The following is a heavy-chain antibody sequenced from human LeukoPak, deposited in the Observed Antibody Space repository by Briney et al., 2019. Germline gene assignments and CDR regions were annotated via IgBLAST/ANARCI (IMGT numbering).Heavy chain of an antibody. J-gene: IGHJ4*02. V-gene: IGHV3-48*02. CDR3: ARHDYGGNSGDN. CDR1: GFTFSNYG. CDR2: IGTSSDTI. D-gene: IGHD4-23*01. Sequence: PEGSLRLSCVASGFTFSNYGMNWVRQAPGRGLEWVSYIGTSSDTIYYADSVKGRFTISRDNAKNSLYLQMNSLRDEDTAVYYCARHDYGGNSGDNWGQGTLVTVSS.